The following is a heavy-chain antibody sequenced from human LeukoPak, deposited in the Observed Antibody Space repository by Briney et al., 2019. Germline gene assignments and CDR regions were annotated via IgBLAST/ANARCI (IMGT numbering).Heavy chain of an antibody. J-gene: IGHJ4*02. CDR2: IYPGDSDT. Sequence: GESLKTSCKGSGYSFNTYWIGWVRQMPGKGLEWMGIIYPGDSDTRYSPSFQGQVTISADKSTSTAYLQWSSLKASDTAMYYCARRGSGWYVDYWGQGTLVTVSS. CDR3: ARRGSGWYVDY. V-gene: IGHV5-51*01. CDR1: GYSFNTYW. D-gene: IGHD6-19*01.